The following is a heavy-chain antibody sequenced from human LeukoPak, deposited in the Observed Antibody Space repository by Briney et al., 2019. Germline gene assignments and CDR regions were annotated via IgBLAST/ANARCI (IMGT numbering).Heavy chain of an antibody. CDR2: IYYSGST. Sequence: SETLSLTCTVSGGSISSSSYYWGWIRQPPGKGLEWIGSIYYSGSTYYNPSLKSRVTISVDTSENQFSLKLSSVTAADTAVYYCARVGGYYDFWSGYYGYGNFDYWGQGTLVTVSS. D-gene: IGHD3-3*01. J-gene: IGHJ4*02. V-gene: IGHV4-39*07. CDR1: GGSISSSSYY. CDR3: ARVGGYYDFWSGYYGYGNFDY.